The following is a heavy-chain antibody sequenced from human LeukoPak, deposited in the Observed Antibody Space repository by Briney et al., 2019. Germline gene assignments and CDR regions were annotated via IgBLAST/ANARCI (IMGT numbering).Heavy chain of an antibody. Sequence: GGSLRLSCAASGFTFRKHGMNWVRQAPGKGLEWVSGISPSGDITYYADSVKGRFTISRDNSKNTLYLEVISLTAEDTAVYYCAKDDAWIRFGEWSQGTLVTVSS. J-gene: IGHJ4*02. CDR3: AKDDAWIRFGE. D-gene: IGHD3-10*01. CDR1: GFTFRKHG. V-gene: IGHV3-23*01. CDR2: ISPSGDIT.